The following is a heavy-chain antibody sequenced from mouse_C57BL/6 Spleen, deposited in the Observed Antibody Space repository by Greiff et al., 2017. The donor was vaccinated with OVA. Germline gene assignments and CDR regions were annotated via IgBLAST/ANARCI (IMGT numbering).Heavy chain of an antibody. CDR2: INPSTGGT. CDR3: ASPITTGGFAD. J-gene: IGHJ3*01. Sequence: VQLQQSGPELVKPGASVKISCKASGYSFTGYYMNWVKQSPEKSLEWIGEINPSTGGTTYNQKFKAKATLTVDKSSSTAYMRLKSLTSEDSAVYYCASPITTGGFADWGQGTLVTVSA. D-gene: IGHD1-1*01. V-gene: IGHV1-42*01. CDR1: GYSFTGYY.